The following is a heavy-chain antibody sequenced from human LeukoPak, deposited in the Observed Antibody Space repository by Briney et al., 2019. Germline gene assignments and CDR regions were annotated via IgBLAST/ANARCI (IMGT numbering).Heavy chain of an antibody. V-gene: IGHV3-48*03. D-gene: IGHD1-26*01. CDR1: GFTFSSYE. CDR3: ARHPDGSLSLDY. J-gene: IGHJ4*02. Sequence: GGSLRLSCAVSGFTFSSYEMNWVRQAPGKGLEWVSYISSSGIHTNYADSVTGRFTISRNNAKKSLHLQMNSLRAEDTAVYYCARHPDGSLSLDYWGQGTLVTVSS. CDR2: ISSSGIHT.